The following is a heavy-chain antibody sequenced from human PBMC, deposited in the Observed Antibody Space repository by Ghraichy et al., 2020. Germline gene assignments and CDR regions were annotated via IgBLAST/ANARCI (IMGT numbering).Heavy chain of an antibody. Sequence: GGSLRLSCGASGFIFNNYAMSWVRQAPGRGLEWVSSITGSGCITYHADSVKGRFTISRDNSKNTLYLHVNSLRAEDTAVYYCATDPYSILTGYFANWGQGTLVTVSP. D-gene: IGHD3-9*01. CDR3: ATDPYSILTGYFAN. J-gene: IGHJ4*02. CDR1: GFIFNNYA. CDR2: ITGSGCIT. V-gene: IGHV3-23*01.